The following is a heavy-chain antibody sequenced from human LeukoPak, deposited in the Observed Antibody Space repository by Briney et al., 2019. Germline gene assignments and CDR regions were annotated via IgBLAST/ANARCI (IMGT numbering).Heavy chain of an antibody. CDR2: IYHSGST. CDR1: GGSISSGGYY. J-gene: IGHJ4*02. D-gene: IGHD2-2*02. Sequence: SQTLSLTCTVSGGSISSGGYYWSWIRQPPGKGLEWIGYIYHSGSTYYNPSLESRVTISVDRCTNQFSLKLSSVTAADTAVYYCARAQLGYCSSTSCYIWGQGTLVTVSS. V-gene: IGHV4-30-2*01. CDR3: ARAQLGYCSSTSCYI.